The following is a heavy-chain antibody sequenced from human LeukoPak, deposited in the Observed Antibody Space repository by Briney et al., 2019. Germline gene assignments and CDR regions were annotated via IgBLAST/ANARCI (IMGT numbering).Heavy chain of an antibody. CDR1: GFTFSSYA. V-gene: IGHV3-30-3*01. J-gene: IGHJ4*02. D-gene: IGHD3-10*01. Sequence: SGGSLRLSCAASGFTFSSYAMHWVRQAPGKGLEWVAVISYDGSNKYYADSVKGRFTISRDNSKNTLYLQMDSLRVEDTAIYYCARGPSVLGAIDNWGQGTLVAVSS. CDR3: ARGPSVLGAIDN. CDR2: ISYDGSNK.